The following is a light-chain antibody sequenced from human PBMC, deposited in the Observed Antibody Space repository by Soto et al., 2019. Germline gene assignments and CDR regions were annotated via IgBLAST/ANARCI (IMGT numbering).Light chain of an antibody. CDR3: QQYSSSPLT. J-gene: IGKJ4*01. CDR2: GAS. Sequence: EIVLTQSPATLSLSPGDRATLYCRASQSVNTNYLCDNRHSLAWSQQKPCPAPRLLIYGASSRSTGIPARFSGSGSGTEFTLTISRLEPEDFAVYYCQQYSSSPLTFGGGTKVEIK. CDR1: QSVNTNY. V-gene: IGKV3-20*01.